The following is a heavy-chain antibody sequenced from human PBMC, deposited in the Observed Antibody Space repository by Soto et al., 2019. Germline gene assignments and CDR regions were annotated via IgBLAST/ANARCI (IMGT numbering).Heavy chain of an antibody. CDR1: GFTFNNYW. V-gene: IGHV3-74*01. J-gene: IGHJ4*02. CDR2: INGDGRTT. D-gene: IGHD1-20*01. Sequence: EVQLVESGGGLVQTGGSLRLSCAAPGFTFNNYWMHWVRQAPGKGLVWVSRINGDGRTTNYADSVKGRFTISRDNAQNTLYLQMNSLRAEDTAVYYCARGLYNKYGHDYWGQGTLVTVSS. CDR3: ARGLYNKYGHDY.